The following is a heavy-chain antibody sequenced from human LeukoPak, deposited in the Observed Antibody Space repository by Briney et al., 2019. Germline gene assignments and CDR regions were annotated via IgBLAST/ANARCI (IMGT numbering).Heavy chain of an antibody. CDR2: ISKTGSNI. V-gene: IGHV3-48*03. J-gene: IGHJ5*02. Sequence: PGGSLRLSCAASGFTLSDYEMSWVRQAPGKGLEWVAYISKTGSNIWYADSVKGRFTLSRDNAKNSLYLHMNFLRAEDTAVYYCARDYSLPDDGLDPWGQGTLVTVSS. CDR1: GFTLSDYE. D-gene: IGHD2-21*01. CDR3: ARDYSLPDDGLDP.